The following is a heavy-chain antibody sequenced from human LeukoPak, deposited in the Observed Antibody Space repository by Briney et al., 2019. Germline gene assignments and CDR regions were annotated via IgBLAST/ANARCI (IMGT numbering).Heavy chain of an antibody. D-gene: IGHD2-2*01. V-gene: IGHV1-18*01. Sequence: LRASVKVSCKASGYTFTSYGISWVRQAPGQGLEWMGWISTYNGNTNYAQKLQGRVTMTTDTSTSTAYMELRSLRSDDTAVYYCAREPAGRPHYGMDVWGQGTTVTVSS. CDR2: ISTYNGNT. CDR1: GYTFTSYG. CDR3: AREPAGRPHYGMDV. J-gene: IGHJ6*02.